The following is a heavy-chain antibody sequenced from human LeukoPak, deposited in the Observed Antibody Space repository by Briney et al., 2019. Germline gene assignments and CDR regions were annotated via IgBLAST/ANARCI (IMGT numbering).Heavy chain of an antibody. CDR1: RFTFSSYS. V-gene: IGHV3-21*01. CDR2: ISSSSSYI. D-gene: IGHD4-17*01. CDR3: ARDHFVLTTVTTTPIY. J-gene: IGHJ4*02. Sequence: PGGSLRLSCAASRFTFSSYSMNWVGQARGKGLEWVSSISSSSSYIYYADSVKGRFTISRDNAKNSLYLQMNSLRAEDTAVYYCARDHFVLTTVTTTPIYWGQGTPVTVSS.